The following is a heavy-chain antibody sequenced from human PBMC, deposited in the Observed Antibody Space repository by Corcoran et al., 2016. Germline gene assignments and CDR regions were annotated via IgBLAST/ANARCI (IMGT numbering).Heavy chain of an antibody. CDR1: GGSISSYY. CDR2: IYYSGST. Sequence: QVQLQESGPGLVKPSETLSLTCTVSGGSISSYYWSWIRQPPGKGLEWIGYIYYSGSTNYNPSLKSRVTISVDTSKNQFSLKLSSVTAADKAVYYCAGGGRPRYFDWLLYNYWGQGTLVTVSS. V-gene: IGHV4-59*01. J-gene: IGHJ4*02. D-gene: IGHD3-9*01. CDR3: AGGGRPRYFDWLLYNY.